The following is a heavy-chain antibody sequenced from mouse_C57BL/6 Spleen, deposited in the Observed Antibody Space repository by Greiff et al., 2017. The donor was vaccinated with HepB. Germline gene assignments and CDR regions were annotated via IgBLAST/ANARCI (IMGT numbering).Heavy chain of an antibody. V-gene: IGHV1-39*01. CDR2: INPNYGTT. CDR1: GYSFTDYN. Sequence: VQLQQSGPELVKPGASVKISCKASGYSFTDYNMNWVKQSNGKSLEWIGVINPNYGTTSYNQKFKGKATLTVDESSSTAYMQLNSLTSEDSAVYYCAREDSNDGRGAMDYWGKGTSVTVSS. D-gene: IGHD2-12*01. CDR3: AREDSNDGRGAMDY. J-gene: IGHJ4*01.